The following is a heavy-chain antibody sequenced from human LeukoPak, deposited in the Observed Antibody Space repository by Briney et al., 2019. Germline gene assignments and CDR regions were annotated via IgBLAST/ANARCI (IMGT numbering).Heavy chain of an antibody. CDR1: GYTFNSYG. J-gene: IGHJ5*02. CDR2: TSANNANT. CDR3: SRESHKGKYPGYWFDP. V-gene: IGHV1-18*01. Sequence: GASVKVSCKASGYTFNSYGISWVRQAPGQGLEWVGWTSANNANTIYAQNFQGRVTMTTDTSTSTVYMELRSLRLDDSAVYFCSRESHKGKYPGYWFDPWGQGTLVTVSS. D-gene: IGHD2-2*01.